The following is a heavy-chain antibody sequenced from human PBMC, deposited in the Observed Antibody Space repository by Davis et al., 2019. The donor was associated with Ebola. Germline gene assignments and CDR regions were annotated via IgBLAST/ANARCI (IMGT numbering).Heavy chain of an antibody. J-gene: IGHJ4*01. Sequence: ASVKVSCKASGGTFSNYTFHCVRQAPGQGLEWMGWINPHNGNTNYAQNVQGRVTMTTDTSTSTGYMEVGGLRSDDTAVYYCARAQFPTTSDHWGQGTLVTVSS. V-gene: IGHV1-18*01. D-gene: IGHD1-1*01. CDR1: GGTFSNYT. CDR3: ARAQFPTTSDH. CDR2: INPHNGNT.